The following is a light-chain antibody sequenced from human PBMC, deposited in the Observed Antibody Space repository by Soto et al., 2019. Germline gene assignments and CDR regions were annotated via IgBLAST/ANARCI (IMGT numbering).Light chain of an antibody. V-gene: IGKV1-8*01. CDR1: QGISSY. CDR3: QQYYSYPWT. Sequence: AIRMTQSPSSFSASTGDSVTITCRASQGISSYLAWYQQKPGKAPKLLLYAASTLQSGVPSRFSGSGSGTDFTLTISCLQSEDFATYYCQQYYSYPWTFCQGTKVEIK. J-gene: IGKJ1*01. CDR2: AAS.